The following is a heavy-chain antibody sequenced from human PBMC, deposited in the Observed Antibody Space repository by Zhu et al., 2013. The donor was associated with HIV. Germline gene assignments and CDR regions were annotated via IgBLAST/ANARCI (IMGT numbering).Heavy chain of an antibody. D-gene: IGHD3-16*01. CDR1: GYSFANHY. Sequence: QVQLVQSGAEVKKPGASVKVSCKASGYSFANHYIHWVRQAPGQGLEWMGIINPSGGSTIYAQKFQDRVTLTEDTSTDTAFMELTSLRSEDTAVYYCATGPTYSVSPAWGQGALVTVSS. V-gene: IGHV1-46*01. CDR3: ATGPTYSVSPA. CDR2: INPSGGST. J-gene: IGHJ5*02.